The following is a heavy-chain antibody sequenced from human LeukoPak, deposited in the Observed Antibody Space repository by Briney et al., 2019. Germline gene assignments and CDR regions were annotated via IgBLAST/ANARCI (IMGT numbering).Heavy chain of an antibody. J-gene: IGHJ4*02. D-gene: IGHD3-10*01. CDR1: GFTFSSYA. V-gene: IGHV3-23*01. Sequence: GGSLRLSCAAAGFTFSSYAMSWVRQAPGKGLEWVSAISGSDSTYYADSVKGRFTISRDNSKNTLYLQMNSLRAEDTAVYYCAKDSPYAYYGSGSYWDYWGQGTLVTVSS. CDR2: ISGSDST. CDR3: AKDSPYAYYGSGSYWDY.